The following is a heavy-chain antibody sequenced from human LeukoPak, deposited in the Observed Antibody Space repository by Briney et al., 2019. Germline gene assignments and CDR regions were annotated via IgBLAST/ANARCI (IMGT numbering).Heavy chain of an antibody. D-gene: IGHD3-22*01. Sequence: GGSLRLSCAASGFTFISYAMSWVRQAPGKGLEWVSAISGSGGSTYYADSVKGRFTISRDNSKNTLYLQMNSLRAEDTAVYYCAKDRYYDSSGYYEDYWGQGTLVTVSS. V-gene: IGHV3-23*01. CDR1: GFTFISYA. J-gene: IGHJ4*02. CDR3: AKDRYYDSSGYYEDY. CDR2: ISGSGGST.